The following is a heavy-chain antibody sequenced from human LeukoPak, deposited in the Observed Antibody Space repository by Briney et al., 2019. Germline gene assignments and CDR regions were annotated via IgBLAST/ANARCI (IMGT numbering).Heavy chain of an antibody. CDR3: AKSGGYGLIDY. D-gene: IGHD1-26*01. Sequence: SETLSLTCAVSGASISGSGYYWGWIRQPPGKGLEWIGNIYYSGSTYYDASLQSRVTISIDTSKNQFSLRLKSVTAADTAMYYCAKSGGYGLIDYWGQGTLVTVSS. J-gene: IGHJ4*02. CDR1: GASISGSGYY. V-gene: IGHV4-39*01. CDR2: IYYSGST.